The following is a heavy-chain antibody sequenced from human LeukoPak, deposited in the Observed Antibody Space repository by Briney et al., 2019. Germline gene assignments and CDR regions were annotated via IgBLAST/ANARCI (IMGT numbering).Heavy chain of an antibody. Sequence: SETLSLTCTVSGGSISSYYWSWIRQPAGKGLEWIGRIYISGSGSTNYNPSLKSRVTMSVDTSKNQFSLKLSSVTAADTAVYYCARVRYNWNRDFDYWGQGTLVTVSS. CDR2: IYISGSGST. CDR3: ARVRYNWNRDFDY. CDR1: GGSISSYY. D-gene: IGHD1-20*01. V-gene: IGHV4-4*07. J-gene: IGHJ4*02.